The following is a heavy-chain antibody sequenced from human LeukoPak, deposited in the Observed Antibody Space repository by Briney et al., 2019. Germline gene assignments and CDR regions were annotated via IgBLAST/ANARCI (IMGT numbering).Heavy chain of an antibody. CDR3: ARARTTRGFDY. J-gene: IGHJ4*02. Sequence: GGSLRLSCAASGFTFKYFWMSWVRQAPGKGLEWVANIKQDGSEKYYVDSVKGRFTISRDNAKNSLYLQMNSLRAEDTAVYYCARARTTRGFDYWGQGALVTVSS. CDR2: IKQDGSEK. D-gene: IGHD4-17*01. CDR1: GFTFKYFW. V-gene: IGHV3-7*01.